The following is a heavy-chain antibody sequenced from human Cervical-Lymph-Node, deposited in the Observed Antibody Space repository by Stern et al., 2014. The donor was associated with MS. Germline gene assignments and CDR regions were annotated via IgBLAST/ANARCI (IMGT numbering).Heavy chain of an antibody. CDR1: GYTLPNYP. V-gene: IGHV7-4-1*01. Sequence: QEQLVQSGSELNEPGASVKVSCKASGYTLPNYPMNWVRQAPGQGLEWMGWINTNTGNSTDAHGVTGRFVFSLDTAVRTDYLHICSLNAEDTAVYYCARDFVDTAMITRSDYLDSWGQGTLVTVSP. J-gene: IGHJ4*02. CDR2: INTNTGNS. CDR3: ARDFVDTAMITRSDYLDS. D-gene: IGHD5-18*01.